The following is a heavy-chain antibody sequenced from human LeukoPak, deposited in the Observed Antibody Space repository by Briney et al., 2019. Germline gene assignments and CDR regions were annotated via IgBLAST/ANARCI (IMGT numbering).Heavy chain of an antibody. D-gene: IGHD6-19*01. J-gene: IGHJ4*02. V-gene: IGHV4-30-4*08. Sequence: PSETLSLTCNVSGDSINSGDYYWSWIRQPPGKGLEWIGYIYYSGSTYYNPSLKSRVTISLDTSKNQFSLKLSSVTAADTAVYYCVRTEVSSGSEDYWGQGTLVTVSS. CDR3: VRTEVSSGSEDY. CDR2: IYYSGST. CDR1: GDSINSGDYY.